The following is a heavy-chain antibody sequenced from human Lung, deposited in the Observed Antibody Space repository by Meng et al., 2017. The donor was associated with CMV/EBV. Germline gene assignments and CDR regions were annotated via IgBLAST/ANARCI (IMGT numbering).Heavy chain of an antibody. CDR2: IYFSGNT. CDR1: GGSISSSSYY. V-gene: IGHV4-39*07. D-gene: IGHD5-24*01. Sequence: KLEESGPGQVQPSSTLSLTCSGSGGSISSSSYYWGWIRQSPGKGLEWIGSIYFSGNTYYNPSLKSRVTMSVGTAQNKFSLTLRSVTAADTAVYYCVTETGYNYDNWGQGALVTVSS. J-gene: IGHJ4*02. CDR3: VTETGYNYDN.